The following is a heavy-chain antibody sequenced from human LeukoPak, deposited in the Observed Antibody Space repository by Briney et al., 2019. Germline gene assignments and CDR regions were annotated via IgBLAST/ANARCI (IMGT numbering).Heavy chain of an antibody. D-gene: IGHD4-11*01. CDR1: GGSISSYY. CDR3: ARHGPTVPPYYYYYMDV. V-gene: IGHV4-4*09. Sequence: SETLSLTCTVSGGSISSYYWSWIRQPPGKGLEWIGYIYTSGSTNYNPSIKSRVTISVDTSKNQFSLKLSSVTAADTAVYYCARHGPTVPPYYYYYMDVWGKGTTVTVSS. J-gene: IGHJ6*03. CDR2: IYTSGST.